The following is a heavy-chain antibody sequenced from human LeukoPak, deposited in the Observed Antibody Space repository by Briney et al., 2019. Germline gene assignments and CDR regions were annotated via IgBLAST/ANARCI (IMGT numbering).Heavy chain of an antibody. V-gene: IGHV4-4*07. CDR1: GGSISSYY. J-gene: IGHJ6*03. CDR3: ARDYSYYYGSGSFDYYYYYMDV. CDR2: IYTGGST. Sequence: SETLSLTCTVSGGSISSYYWSWIRQPAGKGLEWIGRIYTGGSTNYNPSLKSRVTMSVDTSKNQFSLKLSSVTAADTAVYYCARDYSYYYGSGSFDYYYYYMDVWGKGTTVTVSS. D-gene: IGHD3-10*01.